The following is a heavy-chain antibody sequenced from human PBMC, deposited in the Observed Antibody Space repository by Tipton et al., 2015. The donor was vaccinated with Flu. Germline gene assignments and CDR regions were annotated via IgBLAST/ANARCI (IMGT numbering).Heavy chain of an antibody. CDR1: GFTFSSYA. Sequence: SLRLSCAASGFTFSSYAMSWVRQAPGKGLEWVSAISGSGGSTYYADSVKGRFTISRDNSKNTVYLQMNSLRAEDTAVYYCAKIFWSGYFFDLDYWGQGTLVTVSS. D-gene: IGHD3-3*01. CDR2: ISGSGGST. V-gene: IGHV3-23*01. J-gene: IGHJ4*02. CDR3: AKIFWSGYFFDLDY.